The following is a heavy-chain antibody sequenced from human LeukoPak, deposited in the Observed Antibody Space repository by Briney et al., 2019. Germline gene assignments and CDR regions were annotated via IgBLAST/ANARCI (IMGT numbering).Heavy chain of an antibody. D-gene: IGHD6-19*01. V-gene: IGHV4-4*07. CDR3: GRAQWRVPPDI. J-gene: IGHJ3*02. Sequence: SETLSLTCTVSGGSINSYFWSWNRQPAGKGLEWIGRIQAGGSTTYNPSLKSRVTMSADTSKNQFSLKLSSVTAADTAIYYCGRAQWRVPPDIWGQGTMVTVSS. CDR2: IQAGGST. CDR1: GGSINSYF.